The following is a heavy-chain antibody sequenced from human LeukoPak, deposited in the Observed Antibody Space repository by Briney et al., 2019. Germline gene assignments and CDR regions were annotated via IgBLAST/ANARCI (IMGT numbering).Heavy chain of an antibody. Sequence: GESLKISCKGSGYSFTSYWIGWVRQMPGKGLEWVGIIYPGDSDTRYSASFQGQVTISADKSISTAYLQGSSLKASDTAMYYCASQAFRYCSGGSCYAVRYFDYWGQGTLVTVSS. J-gene: IGHJ4*02. D-gene: IGHD2-15*01. CDR2: IYPGDSDT. V-gene: IGHV5-51*01. CDR1: GYSFTSYW. CDR3: ASQAFRYCSGGSCYAVRYFDY.